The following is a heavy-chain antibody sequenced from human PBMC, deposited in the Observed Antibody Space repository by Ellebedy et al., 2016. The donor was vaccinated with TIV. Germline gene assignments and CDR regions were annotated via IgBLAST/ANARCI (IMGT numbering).Heavy chain of an antibody. D-gene: IGHD3-22*01. Sequence: GESLKISCAASGFTFSSYAMSWVRQAPGKGLEGVSGISGSGGSTWYADSVKGRFTISRDNSKNTLYLQMNSLRADDTAVYYCAKGNYYDSRRYYEASYGVFDYWGQGTLVTVSS. CDR1: GFTFSSYA. J-gene: IGHJ4*02. V-gene: IGHV3-23*01. CDR3: AKGNYYDSRRYYEASYGVFDY. CDR2: ISGSGGST.